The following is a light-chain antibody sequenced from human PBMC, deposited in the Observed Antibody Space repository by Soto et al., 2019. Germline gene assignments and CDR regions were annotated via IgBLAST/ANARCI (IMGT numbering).Light chain of an antibody. CDR3: QQYSSYWT. J-gene: IGKJ1*01. CDR2: KAS. CDR1: QSISSW. V-gene: IGKV1-5*03. Sequence: DIQMTQFPSTLSAFVGDRVTITCRASQSISSWLAWYQQKPGKAPNLLIYKASSLESGVPSRFRGSGSGTEFTLTISSLQPDDFATYYCQQYSSYWTVGQGTKVEIK.